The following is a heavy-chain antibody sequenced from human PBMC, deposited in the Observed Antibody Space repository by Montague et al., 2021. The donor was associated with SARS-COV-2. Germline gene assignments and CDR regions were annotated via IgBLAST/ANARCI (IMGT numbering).Heavy chain of an antibody. J-gene: IGHJ6*02. CDR1: GGSISNYY. Sequence: SETLSLTCTVSGGSISNYYWTWIRQPAGKGLEWIGRLYTSGSTTYNPSLKSRVTMSVDTSKNQFSLNVTSVTAADTAIYYCARESGDSSGWRYYYVRDVWGQGNTGTGS. CDR2: LYTSGST. V-gene: IGHV4-4*07. D-gene: IGHD6-19*01. CDR3: ARESGDSSGWRYYYVRDV.